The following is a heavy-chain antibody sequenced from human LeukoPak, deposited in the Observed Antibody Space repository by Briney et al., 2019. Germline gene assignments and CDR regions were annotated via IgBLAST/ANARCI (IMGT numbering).Heavy chain of an antibody. D-gene: IGHD3-9*01. CDR1: GFTFSSYA. CDR2: ISGSGGST. Sequence: PGASLRLSCAASGFTFSSYAMSWVRQAPGKGLEWVSAISGSGGSTWYADSVKGRFTISRDNSKNTLYLQMNSLRAEDTAVYYCAKLDYAILTGYPIYYYYGMDVWGQGTTVTVSS. CDR3: AKLDYAILTGYPIYYYYGMDV. V-gene: IGHV3-23*01. J-gene: IGHJ6*02.